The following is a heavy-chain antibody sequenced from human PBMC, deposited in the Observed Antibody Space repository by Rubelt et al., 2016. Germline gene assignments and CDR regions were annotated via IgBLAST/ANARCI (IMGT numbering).Heavy chain of an antibody. CDR1: SYG. CDR2: IWYDGSNK. Sequence: SYGMHWVRQAPGKGLEWVAVIWYDGSNKYYADSVKGRFTISRDNSKNMLYLQMNSLRAEDTAVYYCASTSSGWYAYFQHWGQGTLVTISS. D-gene: IGHD6-19*01. V-gene: IGHV3-33*01. J-gene: IGHJ1*01. CDR3: ASTSSGWYAYFQH.